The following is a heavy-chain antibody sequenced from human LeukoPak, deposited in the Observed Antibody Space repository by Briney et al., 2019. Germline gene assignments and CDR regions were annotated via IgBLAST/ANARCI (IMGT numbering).Heavy chain of an antibody. V-gene: IGHV3-21*01. Sequence: GGSLRLSCAASGFALSSHNMNWVRQAPGKGLEWVSFISRDSRNIYYADSVKGRFTISRDNAENSLFLQMNSLRAEDTAVYYCASPAVAGYFDYWGQGALVTVSS. J-gene: IGHJ4*02. CDR3: ASPAVAGYFDY. CDR2: ISRDSRNI. CDR1: GFALSSHN. D-gene: IGHD6-13*01.